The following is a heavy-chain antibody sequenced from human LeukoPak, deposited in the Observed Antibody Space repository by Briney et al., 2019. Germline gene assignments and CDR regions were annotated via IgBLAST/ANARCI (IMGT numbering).Heavy chain of an antibody. CDR1: GYTFTRYG. CDR3: ARDWAFYAYLTNDAPEHDAFDV. Sequence: ASVKVSCKASGYTFTRYGISWVRQAPGQGLEWMAWISVYNGNTKYAQKLQGRVTMTTDTFTSTAYMELRSLRSDDTAMYYCARDWAFYAYLTNDAPEHDAFDVWGQGTMVTVSS. D-gene: IGHD2/OR15-2a*01. V-gene: IGHV1-18*01. J-gene: IGHJ3*01. CDR2: ISVYNGNT.